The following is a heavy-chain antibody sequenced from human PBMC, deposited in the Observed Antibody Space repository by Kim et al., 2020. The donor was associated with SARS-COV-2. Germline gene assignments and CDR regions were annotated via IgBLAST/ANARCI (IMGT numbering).Heavy chain of an antibody. Sequence: GGSLRLSCAASGFTFSSYAMHWVRQAPGKGLEWVAVISYDGSNKYYADSVKGRFTISRDNSKNTLYLQMNSLRAEDTAVYYCARGQDYWGQGTLVTVSS. CDR3: ARGQDY. CDR2: ISYDGSNK. V-gene: IGHV3-30*04. J-gene: IGHJ4*02. CDR1: GFTFSSYA.